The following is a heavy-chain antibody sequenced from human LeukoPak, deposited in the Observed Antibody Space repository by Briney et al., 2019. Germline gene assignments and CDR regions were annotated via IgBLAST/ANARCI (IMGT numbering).Heavy chain of an antibody. Sequence: PGGSLRLSCAAPGFTFSSYSMNWVRQAPGKGLEWVSSISSSSSYIHYADSVKGRFTISRDNAKNSLYLQMNSLRAEDTAVYYCTTTIIVVVPAGRGTYLDYWGQGTLVTVSS. V-gene: IGHV3-21*01. CDR2: ISSSSSYI. D-gene: IGHD2-2*01. CDR3: TTTIIVVVPAGRGTYLDY. J-gene: IGHJ4*02. CDR1: GFTFSSYS.